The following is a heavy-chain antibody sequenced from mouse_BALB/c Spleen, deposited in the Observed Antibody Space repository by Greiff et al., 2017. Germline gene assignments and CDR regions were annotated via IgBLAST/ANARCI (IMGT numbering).Heavy chain of an antibody. J-gene: IGHJ4*01. CDR1: GFTFSSFG. D-gene: IGHD4-1*01. V-gene: IGHV5-17*02. CDR3: ARSDWNYAMDY. Sequence: EVQLQESGGGLVQPGGSRKLSCAASGFTFSSFGMHWVRQAPEKGLEWVAYISSGSSTIYYADTVKGRFTISRDNPKNTLFLQMTSLRSEDTAMYYCARSDWNYAMDYWGQGTSVTVSS. CDR2: ISSGSSTI.